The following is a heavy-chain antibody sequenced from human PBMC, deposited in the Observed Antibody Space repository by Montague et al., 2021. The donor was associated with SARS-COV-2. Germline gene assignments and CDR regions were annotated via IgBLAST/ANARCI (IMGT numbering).Heavy chain of an antibody. CDR3: ARLPLVSSWSRAAGYYYYGMDA. Sequence: SETLSLTCTVSGGSTSRSTSSWAWIRQPPGKGLEWIGSISYTGSTYYNPSLKSRVTISVDTSRNQFSLRLSSVTAADTSAYYCARLPLVSSWSRAAGYYYYGMDAWGQGTTVTVSS. J-gene: IGHJ6*02. CDR1: GGSTSRSTSS. CDR2: ISYTGST. V-gene: IGHV4-39*01. D-gene: IGHD6-13*01.